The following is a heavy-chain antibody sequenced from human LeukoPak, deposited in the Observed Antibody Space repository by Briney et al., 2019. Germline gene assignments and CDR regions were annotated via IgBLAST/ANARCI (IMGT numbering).Heavy chain of an antibody. CDR2: ISYDGSNK. D-gene: IGHD3-10*01. V-gene: IGHV3-30*07. Sequence: GGSLRLSCAASGFTFSSYAMHWVRQAPGKGLEWVAVISYDGSNKYYADSVKGRFTISRDNSKNTLYLQMNSLRAEDTAVYYCARGLVRGGLDYWGQGTLVTVSS. CDR3: ARGLVRGGLDY. CDR1: GFTFSSYA. J-gene: IGHJ4*02.